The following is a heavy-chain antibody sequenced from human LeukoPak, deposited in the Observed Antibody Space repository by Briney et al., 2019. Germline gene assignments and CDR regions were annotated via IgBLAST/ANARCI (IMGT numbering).Heavy chain of an antibody. CDR2: ISYDGSNK. V-gene: IGHV3-30*03. J-gene: IGHJ4*02. CDR1: GFTFNSYG. D-gene: IGHD3-22*01. Sequence: GGSLGLSCAASGFTFNSYGMHWVRQAPGKGLEWVAVISYDGSNKYYADSVKGRFTISRDNSKNTLYLQMNSLRAEDTAVYYCARAQRDYSYDSSGIMGNWGQGTLVTVSS. CDR3: ARAQRDYSYDSSGIMGN.